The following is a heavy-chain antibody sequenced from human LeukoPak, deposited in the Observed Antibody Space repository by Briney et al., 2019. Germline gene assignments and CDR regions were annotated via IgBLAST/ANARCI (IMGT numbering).Heavy chain of an antibody. CDR1: GFTFSDYY. J-gene: IGHJ6*03. CDR3: ARAGIAAASGMDYYYYYMDV. CDR2: ISSSGSTI. V-gene: IGHV3-11*04. D-gene: IGHD6-13*01. Sequence: GGSLRLSCAASGFTFSDYYMSWIRQAPGKGLEWVSYISSSGSTIYYADSVKGRFTISRDNAKNSLYLQMNSLRAEDTAVYYCARAGIAAASGMDYYYYYMDVWGKGTTVTVSS.